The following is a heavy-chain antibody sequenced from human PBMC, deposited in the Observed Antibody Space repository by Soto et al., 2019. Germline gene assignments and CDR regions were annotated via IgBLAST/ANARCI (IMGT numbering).Heavy chain of an antibody. Sequence: QITLKESGPTLVKPTQTLTLTCTFPVFSLSTNGAGVGWIRQPPGEALEWLALIYWDDDKRYSPSLKTTLTITKDTSKNQVVLTMTNVDPVDTATYYCADKPYSSRWAVDYWGQGTLVTVSS. D-gene: IGHD6-13*01. CDR2: IYWDDDK. J-gene: IGHJ4*02. V-gene: IGHV2-5*02. CDR1: VFSLSTNGAG. CDR3: ADKPYSSRWAVDY.